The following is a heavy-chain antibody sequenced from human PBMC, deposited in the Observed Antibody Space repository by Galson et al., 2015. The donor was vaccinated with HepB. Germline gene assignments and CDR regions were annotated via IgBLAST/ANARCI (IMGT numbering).Heavy chain of an antibody. CDR3: ARAYASNLMYGGYGAWGFDY. CDR1: GGTFSSYA. Sequence: SVKVSCKASGGTFSSYAISWVRQAPGQGLEWMGGIIPIFGTANYAQKFQGRVTITADESTSTAYMELSSLRSEDTAVYYCARAYASNLMYGGYGAWGFDYWGQGTLVTVSS. V-gene: IGHV1-69*13. J-gene: IGHJ4*02. D-gene: IGHD5-12*01. CDR2: IIPIFGTA.